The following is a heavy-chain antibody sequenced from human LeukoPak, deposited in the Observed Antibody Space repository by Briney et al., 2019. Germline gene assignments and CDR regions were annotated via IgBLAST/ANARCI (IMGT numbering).Heavy chain of an antibody. CDR3: ATGVWWELDSVAHPDY. J-gene: IGHJ4*02. V-gene: IGHV1-69*01. CDR2: IIPIFGTA. Sequence: AASVKVSCKASGGTFSSYAISWVRQAPGQGLEWMGGIIPIFGTANYAQKSQGRVTITADESTSTAYMELSSLRSEDTAVYYCATGVWWELDSVAHPDYWGQGTLVTVSS. CDR1: GGTFSSYA. D-gene: IGHD1-26*01.